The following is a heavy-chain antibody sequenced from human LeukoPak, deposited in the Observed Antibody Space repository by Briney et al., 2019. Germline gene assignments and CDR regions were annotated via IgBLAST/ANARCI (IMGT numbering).Heavy chain of an antibody. CDR1: GYTFTGYY. CDR3: ARWGYCSGGSCYATDRFYDY. D-gene: IGHD2-15*01. CDR2: INPNSGGT. V-gene: IGHV1-2*02. Sequence: ASVKVSCKASGYTFTGYYMNWVRQAPGQGLEWMGWINPNSGGTNYAQKFQGRVTMTRDTSISTAYMELSRLRSDDTAVYYCARWGYCSGGSCYATDRFYDYWGQGTLVTVPS. J-gene: IGHJ4*02.